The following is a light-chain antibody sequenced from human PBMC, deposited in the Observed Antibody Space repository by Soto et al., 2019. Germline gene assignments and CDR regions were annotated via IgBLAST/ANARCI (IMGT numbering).Light chain of an antibody. CDR2: TNK. CDR3: AAWDDSLNGWV. CDR1: SSNIGAGYD. Sequence: QSVLTQPPSVSGAPGQRVTISCTGSSSNIGAGYDVHWYQQLPGTAPKLLIYTNKQRPSGVPDRFSGSTSGTSASLAISGLQSEDEADYYCAAWDDSLNGWVFGGGTKVTVL. V-gene: IGLV1-40*01. J-gene: IGLJ3*02.